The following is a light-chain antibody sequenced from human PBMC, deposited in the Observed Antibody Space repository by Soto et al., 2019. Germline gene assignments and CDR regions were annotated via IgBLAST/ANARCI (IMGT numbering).Light chain of an antibody. J-gene: IGLJ2*01. Sequence: QSALTQPASVSGSPGQSITISCTGTSSDVGGYNYVSWYQQHPGKAPRLIIYQVSHWPSGVSDRFSASKSGNTASLTISGLQAEDEADYYCTSYTSGDTLQFGGGTQLTVL. CDR1: SSDVGGYNY. CDR2: QVS. CDR3: TSYTSGDTLQ. V-gene: IGLV2-14*01.